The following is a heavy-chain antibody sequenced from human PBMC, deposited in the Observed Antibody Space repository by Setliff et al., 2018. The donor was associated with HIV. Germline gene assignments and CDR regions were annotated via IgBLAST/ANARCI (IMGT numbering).Heavy chain of an antibody. CDR2: IIPIFGTA. V-gene: IGHV1-69*13. D-gene: IGHD1-26*01. J-gene: IGHJ3*01. Sequence: SVKVSCKASGDTFSNFAISWVRQAPGQGLEWMGGIIPIFGTANYAQKFQARVTITADESTSTAYMELSSLRSEDTAVYYCATEGAGGSYQRASALDLWGQGTMVTVSS. CDR1: GDTFSNFA. CDR3: ATEGAGGSYQRASALDL.